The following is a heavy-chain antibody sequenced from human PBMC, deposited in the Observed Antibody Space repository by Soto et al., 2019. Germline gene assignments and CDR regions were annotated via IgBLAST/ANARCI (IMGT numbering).Heavy chain of an antibody. D-gene: IGHD2-15*01. Sequence: SETLSLTCTVSGGSITSGDYYWSWIRQPPGQGLEWIGHIYYSGSTYYNPSLKSRVTISVDKSKNQFSLKLNSVTAADTAVYYCARVVVQRPFYNWFDPWGQGTLVTVSS. CDR3: ARVVVQRPFYNWFDP. V-gene: IGHV4-30-4*01. J-gene: IGHJ5*02. CDR1: GGSITSGDYY. CDR2: IYYSGST.